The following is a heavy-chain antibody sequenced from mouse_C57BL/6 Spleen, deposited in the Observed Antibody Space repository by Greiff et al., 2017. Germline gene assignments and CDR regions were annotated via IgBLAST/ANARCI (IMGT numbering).Heavy chain of an antibody. D-gene: IGHD2-5*01. CDR2: IDPSDSYT. CDR3: ARYSNYAQFFAY. V-gene: IGHV1-50*01. CDR1: GYTFTSYW. Sequence: QVQLKQPGAELVKPGASVKLSCKASGYTFTSYWMQWVKQRPGQGLEWIGEIDPSDSYTNYNQKFKGKATLTVDTSSSTAYMQLSSLTSEDSAVYYCARYSNYAQFFAYWGQGTLVTVSA. J-gene: IGHJ3*01.